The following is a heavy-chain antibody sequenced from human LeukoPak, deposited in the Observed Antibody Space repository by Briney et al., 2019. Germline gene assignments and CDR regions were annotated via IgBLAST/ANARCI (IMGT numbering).Heavy chain of an antibody. V-gene: IGHV3-30*18. CDR2: ISYDGSNK. CDR3: AKDSEIAAAGSYWYFDL. CDR1: GFTFRSYD. J-gene: IGHJ2*01. Sequence: GGSLRLSCAASGFTFRSYDMHWVRQAPGKGLQWVAVISYDGSNKYHTDSVKGRFTICRDNSKNTLYLQMNSLRAEDTAVYYCAKDSEIAAAGSYWYFDLWGRGTLVTVSS. D-gene: IGHD6-13*01.